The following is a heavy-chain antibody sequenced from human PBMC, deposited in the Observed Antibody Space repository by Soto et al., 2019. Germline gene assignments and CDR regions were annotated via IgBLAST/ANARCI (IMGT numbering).Heavy chain of an antibody. V-gene: IGHV3-7*05. CDR3: ARDANYRDNRDSYYDVFDI. D-gene: IGHD3-22*01. Sequence: EVHLVESGGGLVQTGGSLRHPCAASGFSLSNYWMIWARQAPGKGMEWVANKRYDGSREYYLDSVKGRFRISRDNGQNSLYLQMNSLTAEVTAVYFCARDANYRDNRDSYYDVFDIWCQWTMVTVSS. CDR1: GFSLSNYW. J-gene: IGHJ3*02. CDR2: KRYDGSRE.